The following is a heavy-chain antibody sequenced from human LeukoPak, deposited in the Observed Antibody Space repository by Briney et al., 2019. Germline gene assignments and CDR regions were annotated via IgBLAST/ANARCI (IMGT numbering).Heavy chain of an antibody. D-gene: IGHD3-16*02. Sequence: PGGSLRLSCVGSRFPPRKYAMSWVRQAPGKGLEWVSAISGSGGSTYYADSVKGRFTISRDNSKNTLYLQMNSLRAEDTAVYYCAKPLSARYWGQGTLVTVSS. CDR2: ISGSGGST. CDR1: RFPPRKYA. CDR3: AKPLSARY. J-gene: IGHJ4*02. V-gene: IGHV3-23*01.